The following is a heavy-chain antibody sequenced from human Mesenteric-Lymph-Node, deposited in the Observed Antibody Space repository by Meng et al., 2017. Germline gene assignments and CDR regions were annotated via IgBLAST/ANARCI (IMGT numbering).Heavy chain of an antibody. V-gene: IGHV3-74*01. CDR3: AKDEHTLTIAAENWFDP. D-gene: IGHD6-25*01. Sequence: GESLKISCAASGFTFTTYWMHWVRQVPGKGLAWVARVNRDGSSSNYADFVKGRFTISRDNAKNMLYLQMNSLRVDDTAFYYCAKDEHTLTIAAENWFDPWGQGTLVTVSS. J-gene: IGHJ5*02. CDR1: GFTFTTYW. CDR2: VNRDGSSS.